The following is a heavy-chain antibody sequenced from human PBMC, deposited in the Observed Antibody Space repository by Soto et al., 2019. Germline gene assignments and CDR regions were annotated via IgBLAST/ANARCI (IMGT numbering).Heavy chain of an antibody. V-gene: IGHV3-7*04. D-gene: IGHD6-19*01. CDR3: ARAPMAGSAPFDY. CDR1: GFTFSSYW. CDR2: IKQDGSEK. Sequence: EVQLVESGGGLVQPGGSLRLSCAASGFTFSSYWMSWVRQAPGKGLEWVANIKQDGSEKYYVDSVKGRFTISRDNAKNSLYLQMNSLRAEDTAVCYCARAPMAGSAPFDYWGQGTLVTVSS. J-gene: IGHJ4*02.